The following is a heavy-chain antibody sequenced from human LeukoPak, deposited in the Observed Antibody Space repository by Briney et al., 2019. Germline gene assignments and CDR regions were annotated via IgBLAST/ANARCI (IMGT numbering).Heavy chain of an antibody. CDR2: MNPNSGNT. CDR1: GYTFTSYD. J-gene: IGHJ6*03. V-gene: IGHV1-8*01. CDR3: ARDGLVAAAGAITGYYYMDV. D-gene: IGHD6-13*01. Sequence: ASVKVSCKASGYTFTSYDINWVRQATGQGLEWMGWMNPNSGNTGYAQKFQGRVTMTRNTSLSTAYMELSSLRSEDTAVYYCARDGLVAAAGAITGYYYMDVWGKGTTVTISS.